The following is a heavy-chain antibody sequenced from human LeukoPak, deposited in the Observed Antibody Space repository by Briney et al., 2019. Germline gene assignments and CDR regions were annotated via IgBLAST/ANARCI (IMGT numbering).Heavy chain of an antibody. D-gene: IGHD3-22*01. CDR2: IRSSSSYT. V-gene: IGHV3-11*06. CDR3: ARGYYGSSGYYFPFDF. CDR1: GFTFSDYY. Sequence: GGSLRLSCAASGFTFSDYYMSWIRQAPGKGLEWVSYIRSSSSYTNYADSVKGRFTISRDNAKNSLYLQMNSLRAEDTAVYYCARGYYGSSGYYFPFDFWGQGTLVTVSS. J-gene: IGHJ4*02.